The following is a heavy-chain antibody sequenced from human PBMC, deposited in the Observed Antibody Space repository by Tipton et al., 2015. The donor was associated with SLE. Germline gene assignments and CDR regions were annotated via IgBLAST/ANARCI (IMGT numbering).Heavy chain of an antibody. CDR1: GGTFSPYA. CDR2: IIPILDTT. J-gene: IGHJ6*02. Sequence: QLVQSGAEVKKPGSSVKVSCKASGGTFSPYAINWVRQAPGHGLEFVGGIIPILDTTNYAQKFRGRVTITTDESTNTAYMELTSLTSEDTALYYCAKDRTGSHYGLDVWGHGTTVIVSS. CDR3: AKDRTGSHYGLDV. V-gene: IGHV1-69*05. D-gene: IGHD1-1*01.